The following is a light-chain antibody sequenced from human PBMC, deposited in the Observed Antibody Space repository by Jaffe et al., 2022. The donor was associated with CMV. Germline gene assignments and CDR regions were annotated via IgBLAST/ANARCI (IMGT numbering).Light chain of an antibody. CDR2: TTS. V-gene: IGKV1-39*01. CDR3: QQTYTAPYT. Sequence: DIQMTQSPSSLSASVGDRVTITCRASQSISSYLNWYQQKLGKAPTLLIYTTSSLPSGVPSRFSGSGSGSDFTLTISSLQPEDFATYYCQQTYTAPYTFGQGTKLEIK. CDR1: QSISSY. J-gene: IGKJ2*01.